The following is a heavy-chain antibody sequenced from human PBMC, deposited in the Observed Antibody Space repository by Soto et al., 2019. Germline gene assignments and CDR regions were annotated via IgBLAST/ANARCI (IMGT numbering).Heavy chain of an antibody. CDR3: TLSGSLEDNYYYYGMDV. V-gene: IGHV3-49*03. J-gene: IGHJ6*02. CDR1: GFTFGDYA. Sequence: GGSLRLSCTASGFTFGDYAMSWFRQAPGKGLEWVGFIRSKAYGGTTEYAASVKGRFTISRDDSKSIAYLQMNSLKTEDTAVYYCTLSGSLEDNYYYYGMDVWGQGTTVTVSS. D-gene: IGHD1-26*01. CDR2: IRSKAYGGTT.